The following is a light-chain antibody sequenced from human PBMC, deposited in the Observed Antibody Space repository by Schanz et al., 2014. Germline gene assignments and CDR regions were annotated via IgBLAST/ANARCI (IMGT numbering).Light chain of an antibody. CDR3: QQYGDSPWT. CDR1: QNVDSH. V-gene: IGKV3D-15*02. J-gene: IGKJ1*01. Sequence: EIVMTQSPATLSLSPGETATLSCRASQNVDSHLAWYQQTPGQAPRLLMYGASTRANAISARFSGSGSGAEFTLTISRLEPQDFGVYYCQQYGDSPWTFGQGTKVEIK. CDR2: GAS.